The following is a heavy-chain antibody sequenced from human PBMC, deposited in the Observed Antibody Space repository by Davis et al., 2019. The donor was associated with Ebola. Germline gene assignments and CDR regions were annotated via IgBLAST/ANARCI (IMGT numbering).Heavy chain of an antibody. CDR3: ASPSAGVVNY. Sequence: GGSLRLSCAASGYSFTSYWISWVRQMPGKGLEWMGIIYPGDSDTRYSPSFQGQVTISADKSISTAYLQWSSLKASDTAMYYCASPSAGVVNYWGQGTLVTVSS. D-gene: IGHD3-10*01. CDR1: GYSFTSYW. J-gene: IGHJ4*02. CDR2: IYPGDSDT. V-gene: IGHV5-51*01.